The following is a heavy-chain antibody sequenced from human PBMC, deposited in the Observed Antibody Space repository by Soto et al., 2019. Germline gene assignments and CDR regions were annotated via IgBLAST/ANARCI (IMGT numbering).Heavy chain of an antibody. D-gene: IGHD3-3*02. Sequence: QVRLVESGGGVVQPGTSLRLSCAASGFTFSDYVIHWVRQAAGKGLEWVASMTYDGATEYYADSVKGRFTMSRDNSQRALSLQMNSLRPDDTAGYYCARVRLSIAVNDALDVWGQGTTVTVSS. J-gene: IGHJ3*01. CDR3: ARVRLSIAVNDALDV. CDR2: MTYDGATE. CDR1: GFTFSDYV. V-gene: IGHV3-30*14.